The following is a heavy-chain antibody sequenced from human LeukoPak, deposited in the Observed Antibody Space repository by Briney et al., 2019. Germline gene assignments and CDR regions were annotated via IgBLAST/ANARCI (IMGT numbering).Heavy chain of an antibody. Sequence: SETLSLTCTVSGGSISSSSCYWGWIRQPPGKGLEWIGSIYYSGSTYYNPSLKSRVTISVDTSKNQFSLKLSSVTAADTAVYYCARSGLGYYFDYWGQGTLVTVSS. CDR2: IYYSGST. J-gene: IGHJ4*02. CDR1: GGSISSSSCY. CDR3: ARSGLGYYFDY. V-gene: IGHV4-39*07. D-gene: IGHD3-3*01.